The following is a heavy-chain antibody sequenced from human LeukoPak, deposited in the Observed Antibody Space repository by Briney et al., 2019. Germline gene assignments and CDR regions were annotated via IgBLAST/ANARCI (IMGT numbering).Heavy chain of an antibody. V-gene: IGHV1-69*05. Sequence: SVKVSCKASGGTLSSYAISWVRQAPGQGLEWMGRIIPIFGTANYAQKFQGRVTITTDESTSTAYMELSSLRSEDTAVYYCARDHCSSTSCYPWGQGTLVTVSS. CDR1: GGTLSSYA. D-gene: IGHD2-2*01. J-gene: IGHJ5*02. CDR2: IIPIFGTA. CDR3: ARDHCSSTSCYP.